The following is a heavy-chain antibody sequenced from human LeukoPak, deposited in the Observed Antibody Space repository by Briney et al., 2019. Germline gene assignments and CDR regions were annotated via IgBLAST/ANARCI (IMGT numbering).Heavy chain of an antibody. D-gene: IGHD1-26*01. CDR2: IDPQSGDT. J-gene: IGHJ6*03. CDR1: GYTFSDYY. CDR3: AKDEGQVGLIENYMDV. Sequence: ASVKVSCRSIGYTFSDYYIHWVRQAPGQGLEWTGWIDPQSGDTTYAQKFQGRVTMTRDTSVSTAYLDLSSLISDDTAVYYCAKDEGQVGLIENYMDVWGKGTTVAVSS. V-gene: IGHV1-2*02.